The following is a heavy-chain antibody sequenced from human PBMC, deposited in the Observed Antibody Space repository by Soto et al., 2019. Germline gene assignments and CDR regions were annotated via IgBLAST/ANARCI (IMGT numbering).Heavy chain of an antibody. Sequence: WSLRLSCAASGFTFDDYAMHWVRQAPGKGLEWVSLISWDGGSTYYADSVKGRFIISRDNSKNSLYLQMNSLRAEDAALYYCAKNSGSLSYYYYGMDVWGQGTTVTVSS. CDR1: GFTFDDYA. CDR2: ISWDGGST. D-gene: IGHD1-26*01. J-gene: IGHJ6*02. CDR3: AKNSGSLSYYYYGMDV. V-gene: IGHV3-43D*04.